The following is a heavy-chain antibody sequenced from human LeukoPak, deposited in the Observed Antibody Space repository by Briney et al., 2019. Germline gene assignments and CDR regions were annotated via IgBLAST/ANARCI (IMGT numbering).Heavy chain of an antibody. CDR1: GFTVSSNY. CDR2: ISGSGGST. Sequence: GGSLRLSCAASGFTVSSNYMSWVRQAPRKGLEWVSAISGSGGSTYYADSVKGRFTISRDNSKNTLYLQMNSLRAEDTAVYYCAKGPGAYCTSTTCYLDYWGQGTLVTVSS. D-gene: IGHD2-2*01. CDR3: AKGPGAYCTSTTCYLDY. V-gene: IGHV3-23*01. J-gene: IGHJ4*02.